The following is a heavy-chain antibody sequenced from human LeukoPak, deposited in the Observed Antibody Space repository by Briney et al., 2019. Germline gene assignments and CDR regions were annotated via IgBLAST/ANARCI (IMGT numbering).Heavy chain of an antibody. CDR1: GFTFSNYS. Sequence: GGSLRLSCAASGFTFSNYSMNWVRQAPGKGLEWVSSIGSSSSYRYYADSMKGRFTISRDNAKNSLYLQMNSLRAADTAVYYCARSCGGDCYSDYWGQGTLVTVSS. V-gene: IGHV3-21*01. J-gene: IGHJ4*02. CDR3: ARSCGGDCYSDY. CDR2: IGSSSSYR. D-gene: IGHD2-21*02.